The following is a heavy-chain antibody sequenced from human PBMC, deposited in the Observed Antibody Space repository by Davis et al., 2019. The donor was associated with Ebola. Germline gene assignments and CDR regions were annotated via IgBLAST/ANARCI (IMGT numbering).Heavy chain of an antibody. CDR3: ARSEGDLIVGATWVDY. CDR2: FIPIFGTA. D-gene: IGHD1-26*01. V-gene: IGHV1-69*06. J-gene: IGHJ4*02. CDR1: GGTFSSYA. Sequence: AASVKVSCKASGGTFSSYAISWVRQAPGQAFEWMGGFIPIFGTANYAQKFQGRVTITADKSTSTAYMELSSLRSEDTAVYYCARSEGDLIVGATWVDYWGQGTLVTVSS.